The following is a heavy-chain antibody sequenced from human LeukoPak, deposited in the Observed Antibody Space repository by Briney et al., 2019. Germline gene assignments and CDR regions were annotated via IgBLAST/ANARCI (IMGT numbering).Heavy chain of an antibody. CDR2: IYYSGST. V-gene: IGHV4-30-4*07. Sequence: SGTLSLTCAVSGGSISSGGYSWSWIRQPPGKGLEWIGYIYYSGSTYYNPSLKSRVTISVDTSKNQFSLKLSSVTAADTAVYYCARDRDAFDIWGQGTMVTVSS. J-gene: IGHJ3*02. CDR3: ARDRDAFDI. CDR1: GGSISSGGYS.